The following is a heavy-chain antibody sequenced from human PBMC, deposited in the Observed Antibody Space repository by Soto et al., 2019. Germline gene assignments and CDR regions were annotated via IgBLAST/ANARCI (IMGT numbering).Heavy chain of an antibody. CDR2: TNSDGTDS. J-gene: IGHJ5*02. V-gene: IGHV3-43D*04. CDR1: GFDFEDYA. D-gene: IGHD3-22*01. Sequence: GGSLRLSCAAAGFDFEDYAMHWVRQVPGKGLEWVSLTNSDGTDSYYVDSVKGRFTISRDNAKTTLYLQMDRLRPEDTALYFCAKSLYYYDSSPLDRWGQGTLVTVSS. CDR3: AKSLYYYDSSPLDR.